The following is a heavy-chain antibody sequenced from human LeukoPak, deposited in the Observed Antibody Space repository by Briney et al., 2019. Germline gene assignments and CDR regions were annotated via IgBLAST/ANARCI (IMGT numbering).Heavy chain of an antibody. CDR2: IYYSGST. Sequence: SETLSLTCTISGGSISSYYWSWIRQPPGKGLEWIGYIYYSGSTNYNPSLKSRVTISVDTSKNQFSLKLSSVTAADTAVYYCARTSTLGYCSGGSCYRSYYYYGMDVWGQGTTVTVSS. D-gene: IGHD2-15*01. V-gene: IGHV4-59*12. CDR3: ARTSTLGYCSGGSCYRSYYYYGMDV. CDR1: GGSISSYY. J-gene: IGHJ6*02.